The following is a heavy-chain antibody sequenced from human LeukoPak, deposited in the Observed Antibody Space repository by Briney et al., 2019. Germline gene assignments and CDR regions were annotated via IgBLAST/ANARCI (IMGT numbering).Heavy chain of an antibody. J-gene: IGHJ5*02. CDR3: ARENVSPAWFDP. V-gene: IGHV3-21*01. Sequence: GGSLRLSCAASGFTFISYSMNWVRQAPGRGLEWVSSISSSSSYIYYADSVKGRFTISRDNAKNSLYLQMNGLRAEDTAVYYCARENVSPAWFDPWGQGTLVTVSS. D-gene: IGHD3-16*01. CDR1: GFTFISYS. CDR2: ISSSSSYI.